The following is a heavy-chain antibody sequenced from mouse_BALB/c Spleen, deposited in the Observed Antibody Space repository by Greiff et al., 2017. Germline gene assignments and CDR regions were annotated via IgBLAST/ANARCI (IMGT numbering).Heavy chain of an antibody. J-gene: IGHJ4*01. CDR1: GYSITSGYY. CDR3: ARGVHAMDY. V-gene: IGHV3-6*02. CDR2: ISYDGSN. Sequence: EVKVEESGPGLVKPSQSLSLTCSVTGYSITSGYYWNWIRQFPGNKLEWMGYISYDGSNNYNPSLKNRISITRDTSKNQFFLKLNSVTTEDTATYYCARGVHAMDYWGQGTSVTVSS.